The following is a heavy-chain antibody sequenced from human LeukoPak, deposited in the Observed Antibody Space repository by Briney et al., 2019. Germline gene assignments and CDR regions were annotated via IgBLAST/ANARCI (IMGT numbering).Heavy chain of an antibody. D-gene: IGHD6-13*01. Sequence: SQTLSLTCTVSGGSVNSGDNYWSWIRQPPGKGLEWIGYVYYTGSTYYNPSLKSRVTISVDTSKNQFSLKLSSVTAADTAVYYCARGPRIAAAGQNYYYYGMDVWGQGTTVTVSS. CDR3: ARGPRIAAAGQNYYYYGMDV. J-gene: IGHJ6*02. V-gene: IGHV4-30-4*01. CDR1: GGSVNSGDNY. CDR2: VYYTGST.